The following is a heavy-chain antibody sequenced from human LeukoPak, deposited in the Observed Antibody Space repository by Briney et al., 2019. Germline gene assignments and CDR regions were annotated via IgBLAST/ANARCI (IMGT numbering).Heavy chain of an antibody. CDR3: ARDLLTLRYYYDSSGYRRAFDI. J-gene: IGHJ3*02. CDR2: VNPNSGNT. D-gene: IGHD3-22*01. CDR1: AYTFTRYD. Sequence: ASVKVSCKASAYTFTRYDINWVRQATGQGLEWLGWVNPNSGNTGSAQNFQGRVTITRDTSISTAYMELSSLRSEDTAVYYCARDLLTLRYYYDSSGYRRAFDIWGQGTMVTVSS. V-gene: IGHV1-8*03.